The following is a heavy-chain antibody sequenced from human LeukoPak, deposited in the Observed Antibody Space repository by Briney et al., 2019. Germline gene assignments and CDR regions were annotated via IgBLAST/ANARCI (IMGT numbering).Heavy chain of an antibody. J-gene: IGHJ4*02. CDR1: VYTFAIHY. V-gene: IGHV1-46*01. D-gene: IGHD6-19*01. CDR2: INPSGGSP. CDR3: ARKYSYNSGGLDH. Sequence: ASVTVSCKASVYTFAIHYMHWVRQAPGQGLEWMGVINPSGGSPTYAQKFQGRVNMTRDTSTSTFYMELSSLRSEDTAMYYCARKYSYNSGGLDHWGQGALVTVPS.